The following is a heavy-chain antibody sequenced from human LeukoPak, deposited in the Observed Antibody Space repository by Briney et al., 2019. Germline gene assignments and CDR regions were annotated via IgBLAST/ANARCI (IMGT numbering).Heavy chain of an antibody. CDR2: INHSGST. Sequence: KASETLSLTCAVYGGSFSGYYWSWIRQPPGKGLEWIGEINHSGSTNYNPSLKSRVTISVDTSKNQFSLKLSSVTAADTAVYYSARSRGYSYGYYYYYMDVWGKGTTVTVSS. CDR3: ARSRGYSYGYYYYYMDV. CDR1: GGSFSGYY. J-gene: IGHJ6*03. V-gene: IGHV4-34*01. D-gene: IGHD5-18*01.